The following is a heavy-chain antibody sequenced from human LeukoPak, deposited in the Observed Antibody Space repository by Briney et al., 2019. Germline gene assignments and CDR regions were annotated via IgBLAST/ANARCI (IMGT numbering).Heavy chain of an antibody. D-gene: IGHD3-16*01. CDR2: IGTKNGNT. CDR3: ARADGGHDYGDL. J-gene: IGHJ4*02. V-gene: IGHV1-18*01. Sequence: ASVKVSCKASGYRFTTYGISWVRQVPGQGLEWMGWIGTKNGNTNYAQKFQGGVTMTTDTSTSTAYMELRSLRSDDTAVYYCARADGGHDYGDLWGQGTLVTVSS. CDR1: GYRFTTYG.